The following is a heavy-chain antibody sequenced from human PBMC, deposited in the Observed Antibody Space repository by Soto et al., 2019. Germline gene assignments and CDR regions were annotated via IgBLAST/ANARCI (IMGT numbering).Heavy chain of an antibody. J-gene: IGHJ6*04. CDR3: ARSAMSGSYRSYYYGMDV. V-gene: IGHV4-59*01. CDR1: GGSISSYY. Sequence: PSETLSLTCTVSGGSISSYYWSWIRQPPGKGLEWIGYIYYSGSTNYNPSLKSRVTISVDTSKNQFSLKLSSVTAADTAVYYCARSAMSGSYRSYYYGMDVWGKGTTVTVSS. D-gene: IGHD1-26*01. CDR2: IYYSGST.